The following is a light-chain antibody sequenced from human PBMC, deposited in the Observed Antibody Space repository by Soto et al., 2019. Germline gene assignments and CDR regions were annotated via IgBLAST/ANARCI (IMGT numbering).Light chain of an antibody. J-gene: IGKJ1*01. CDR3: RQYNSYRA. Sequence: DIQMTQSPSSVSASVGDRFTITCRASQSISSSLAWHQQKPGKAPKLLISKASSLESGVPSRFSGSGSGTEFTLTISSLQPDDFATYYCRQYNSYRAFGQGTKVDIK. CDR2: KAS. V-gene: IGKV1-5*03. CDR1: QSISSS.